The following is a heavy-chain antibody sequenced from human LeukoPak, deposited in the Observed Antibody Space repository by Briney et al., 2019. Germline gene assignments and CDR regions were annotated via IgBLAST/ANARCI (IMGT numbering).Heavy chain of an antibody. J-gene: IGHJ6*03. D-gene: IGHD3-9*01. CDR1: GGSFSGYY. CDR2: INHSGST. CDR3: AREERYFDWLSNYYYYYYMDV. V-gene: IGHV4-34*01. Sequence: SETLSLTCAVYGGSFSGYYWSWIRQPPGKGLEWIGEINHSGSTNYNPSLKSRVTISVDTSKNQFSLKLSSVTAADTAVYYCAREERYFDWLSNYYYYYYMDVWGKGTTVTVSS.